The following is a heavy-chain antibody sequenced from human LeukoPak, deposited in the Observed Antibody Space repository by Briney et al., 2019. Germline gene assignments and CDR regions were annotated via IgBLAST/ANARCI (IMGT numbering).Heavy chain of an antibody. CDR2: ISGSGGST. V-gene: IGHV3-23*01. D-gene: IGHD2-2*02. J-gene: IGHJ6*03. CDR1: GFTFSSYA. CDR3: AKRLGVVVPAAIRGRYYYYYMDV. Sequence: PGGSLRLSCAASGFTFSSYAMSWARQAPGKGLEWGLAISGSGGSTYYADSVKGRFTISRDNSKNTLYLQMNSLRAEDTAVYYCAKRLGVVVPAAIRGRYYYYYMDVWGKGTTVTVSS.